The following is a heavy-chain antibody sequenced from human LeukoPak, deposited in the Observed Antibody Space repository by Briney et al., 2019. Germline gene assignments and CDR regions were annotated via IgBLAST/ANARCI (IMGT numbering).Heavy chain of an antibody. CDR1: GFTFSSYG. CDR2: ISGSGGST. J-gene: IGHJ4*02. Sequence: PGGSLRLSCAASGFTFSSYGMHWVRQAPGKGLEWVSAISGSGGSTYYADSVKGRFTISRDNSKNTLYLQMNSLRAEDTAVYYCAKDPRVGAAAGTNFDYWGQGTLVTVSS. CDR3: AKDPRVGAAAGTNFDY. V-gene: IGHV3-23*01. D-gene: IGHD6-13*01.